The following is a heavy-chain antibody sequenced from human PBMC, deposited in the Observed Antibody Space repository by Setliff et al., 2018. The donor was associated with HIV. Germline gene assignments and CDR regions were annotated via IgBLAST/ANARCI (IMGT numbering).Heavy chain of an antibody. D-gene: IGHD3-10*01. V-gene: IGHV3-30*02. Sequence: PGGPLSLSFAASGFRFRSYGMHWVRQDPGKGLEWVAIIWFDGNKKYYADSVKGRFTISRDNSKNTLYLQMNSLRAEDTATYYCAKEFEDLSGAYWGQGTLVTVSS. J-gene: IGHJ4*02. CDR1: GFRFRSYG. CDR3: AKEFEDLSGAY. CDR2: IWFDGNKK.